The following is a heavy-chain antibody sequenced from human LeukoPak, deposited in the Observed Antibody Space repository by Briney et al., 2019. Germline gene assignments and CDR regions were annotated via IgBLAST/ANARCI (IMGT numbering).Heavy chain of an antibody. J-gene: IGHJ4*02. CDR3: AGLSQTPDYYSNGGYYYLGY. D-gene: IGHD3-22*01. CDR1: RYTFTSYD. Sequence: ASVKVSCKASRYTFTSYDINWVREAAGQGLEWMGWMNPNTGRTGFAQKFQGRLTMTRDTSISTAYMELSSLRSEDTAVYYCAGLSQTPDYYSNGGYYYLGYWGQGTPVTVSS. V-gene: IGHV1-8*01. CDR2: MNPNTGRT.